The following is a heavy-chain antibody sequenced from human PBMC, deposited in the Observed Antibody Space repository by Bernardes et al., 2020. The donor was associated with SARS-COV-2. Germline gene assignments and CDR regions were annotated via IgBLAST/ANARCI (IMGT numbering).Heavy chain of an antibody. Sequence: SETLSLTCTVSGGSIGSYYWAWIRQPPGKGLEWIGYIYYSGSTNYNPSLKSRFPISVARSQNQFSLNLSSFTPPDTALYYCARDLSHLVRRGFDLWGRGTLVTVSS. D-gene: IGHD3-10*01. V-gene: IGHV4-59*01. CDR3: ARDLSHLVRRGFDL. J-gene: IGHJ2*01. CDR2: IYYSGST. CDR1: GGSIGSYY.